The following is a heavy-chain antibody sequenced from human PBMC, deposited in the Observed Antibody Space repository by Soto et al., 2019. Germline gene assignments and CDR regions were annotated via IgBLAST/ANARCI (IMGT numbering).Heavy chain of an antibody. J-gene: IGHJ4*02. Sequence: SETLSLTCTVSGGSISSGGYYWSWIHQHPGKGLEWIGYIYYSGSTYYNPSLKSRVTISVDTSKNQFSLKLSSVTAADTAVYYCARVGFDYYDSSGYSIDYWGQGTLVTVSS. CDR2: IYYSGST. CDR3: ARVGFDYYDSSGYSIDY. D-gene: IGHD3-22*01. V-gene: IGHV4-31*03. CDR1: GGSISSGGYY.